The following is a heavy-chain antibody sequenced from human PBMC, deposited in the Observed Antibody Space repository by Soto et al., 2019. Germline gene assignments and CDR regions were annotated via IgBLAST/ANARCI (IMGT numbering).Heavy chain of an antibody. D-gene: IGHD6-6*01. Sequence: QVLLQESGPGVVKPSQTLSLSCSVSGGSISNGGYCWSWIRQHPGKGLEWIGYIYDSGSTYYNPSLQSRVTISVDTSQNHFSLKLNSVTAADTAVYYCGRGREGSSPNYWGQGTLVTVSS. V-gene: IGHV4-31*03. CDR2: IYDSGST. CDR3: GRGREGSSPNY. J-gene: IGHJ4*02. CDR1: GGSISNGGYC.